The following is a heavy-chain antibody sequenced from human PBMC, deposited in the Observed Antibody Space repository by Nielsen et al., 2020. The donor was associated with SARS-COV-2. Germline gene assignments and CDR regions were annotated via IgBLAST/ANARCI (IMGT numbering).Heavy chain of an antibody. V-gene: IGHV4-39*01. CDR2: IYYSGTT. CDR3: ARSGPRRNNAFDI. CDR1: GGSFSSNSYY. J-gene: IGHJ3*02. D-gene: IGHD1-26*01. Sequence: SETLSLTCTVSGGSFSSNSYYWGWIRQSPGKGLEWIASIYYSGTTYYNPSLKSRVAISIDTSKNQFSLKVTSVTAADTAAYYCARSGPRRNNAFDIWGQGSMVTVSS.